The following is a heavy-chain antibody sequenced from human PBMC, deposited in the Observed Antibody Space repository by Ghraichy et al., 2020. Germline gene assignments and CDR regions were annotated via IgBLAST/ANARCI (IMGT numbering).Heavy chain of an antibody. J-gene: IGHJ3*02. CDR2: ISSGSSYI. CDR3: VRDNSVYDFWSGAPSYGLDI. V-gene: IGHV3-21*01. CDR1: GFTFSSNR. Sequence: GGSLRLSCAASGFTFSSNRMNWVRQALGKGLEWVSSISSGSSYIYYADSVEGRFTISRDNAKKSLYLQMNSLRAEDTAVYYCVRDNSVYDFWSGAPSYGLDIWGQGAMVTVSS. D-gene: IGHD3-3*01.